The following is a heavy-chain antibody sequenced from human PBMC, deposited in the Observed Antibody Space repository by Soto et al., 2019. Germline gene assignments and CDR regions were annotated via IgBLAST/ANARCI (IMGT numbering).Heavy chain of an antibody. CDR1: GFTFSSYG. J-gene: IGHJ5*02. V-gene: IGHV3-33*01. CDR3: ARDLVGGPTSAWFDP. D-gene: IGHD3-10*01. CDR2: IWYDGSNK. Sequence: GGSLRLSCAASGFTFSSYGMHWVRQAPGKGLEWVAVIWYDGSNKYYADSVKGRFTISRDNSKNTLYLQMNSLRAEDTAVYYCARDLVGGPTSAWFDPWGQGTLVTVSS.